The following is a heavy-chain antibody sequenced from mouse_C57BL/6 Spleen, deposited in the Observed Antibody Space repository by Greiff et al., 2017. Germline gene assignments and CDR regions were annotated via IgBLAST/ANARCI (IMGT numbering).Heavy chain of an antibody. D-gene: IGHD4-1*01. Sequence: QVHVKQSGPGLVQPSQSLSITCTVSGFSLTSYGVHWVRQSPGKGLEWLGVIWSGGSTDYNAAFISRLSISKDNSKSQVFFKMNSLQADDTAIYYCARGLIGTDWYFDVWGTGTTVTVSS. CDR2: IWSGGST. V-gene: IGHV2-2*01. CDR1: GFSLTSYG. J-gene: IGHJ1*03. CDR3: ARGLIGTDWYFDV.